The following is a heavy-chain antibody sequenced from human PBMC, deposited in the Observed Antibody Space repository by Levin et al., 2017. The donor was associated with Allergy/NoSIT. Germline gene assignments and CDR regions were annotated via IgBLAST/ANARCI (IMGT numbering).Heavy chain of an antibody. CDR2: IYYSGST. CDR1: GGSISSYY. CDR3: ARGDYSKLYYYNYYMDV. Sequence: SETLSLTCTVSGGSISSYYWSWIRQPPGKGLEWIGYIYYSGSTNHNPSLKSRVTISVDTSKNEFSLKLSSVTAADTAVYYCARGDYSKLYYYNYYMDVWGKGTTVTVSS. D-gene: IGHD4-11*01. V-gene: IGHV4-59*01. J-gene: IGHJ6*03.